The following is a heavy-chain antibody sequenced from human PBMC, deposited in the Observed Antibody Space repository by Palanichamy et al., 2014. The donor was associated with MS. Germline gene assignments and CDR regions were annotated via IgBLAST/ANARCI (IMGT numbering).Heavy chain of an antibody. Sequence: VQLVEFGGGLVQPGRSLRLSCAASEFSFGDYVMHWVRQAPGKGLEWVSGISYDSGSVGYADSVKGRFTVSRDNAKNFLYLQMNGLRAEDTALYYCAKDKGTGRDHPHYNGMDVWGQGTTVTVSS. CDR1: EFSFGDYV. V-gene: IGHV3-9*01. CDR2: ISYDSGSV. CDR3: AKDKGTGRDHPHYNGMDV. J-gene: IGHJ6*02. D-gene: IGHD2-15*01.